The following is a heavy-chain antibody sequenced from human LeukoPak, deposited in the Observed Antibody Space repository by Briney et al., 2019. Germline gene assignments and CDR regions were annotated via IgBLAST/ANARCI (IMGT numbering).Heavy chain of an antibody. CDR1: GYTFTGYY. V-gene: IGHV1-2*05. CDR2: INPKSGVT. Sequence: ASVKVSCKASGYTFTGYYIHWIRQAPGQGLEWMGRINPKSGVTNYAQKFQGRVTMTRDTSTSTAYMELSRLKFDDTGVYYCASERLGYNWFDPWGQGTLVTVSS. CDR3: ASERLGYNWFDP. D-gene: IGHD3-16*01. J-gene: IGHJ5*02.